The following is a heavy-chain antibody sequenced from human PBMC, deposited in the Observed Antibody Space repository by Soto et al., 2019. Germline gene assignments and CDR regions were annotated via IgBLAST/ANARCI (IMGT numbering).Heavy chain of an antibody. CDR1: GYTFTGYY. J-gene: IGHJ6*03. Sequence: QVQLVQSGAEVKKPGASVKVSCKASGYTFTGYYMHWVRQAPGQGLEWMGWINPNSGGTNYAQKLQGWVTMTRDTSISTAYMELSRLRSDDTAVYYCARGNSGYDAGFEYYYYYMDVWGKGTTVTVSS. CDR2: INPNSGGT. D-gene: IGHD5-12*01. CDR3: ARGNSGYDAGFEYYYYYMDV. V-gene: IGHV1-2*04.